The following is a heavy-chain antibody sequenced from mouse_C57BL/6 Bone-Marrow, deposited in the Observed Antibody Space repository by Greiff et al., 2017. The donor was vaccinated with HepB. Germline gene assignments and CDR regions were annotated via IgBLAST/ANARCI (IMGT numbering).Heavy chain of an antibody. Sequence: IQLQQSGTVLARPGASVKISCKTSGYTFTSYWMHWVKQRPGQGLEWIGAIYPGNSDTSYNQKFKGKAKLTAVTSASTAYMELSSLTNEDSAVYYCTRKSMVTTKDYAMDYWGQGTSVTVSS. CDR1: GYTFTSYW. J-gene: IGHJ4*01. V-gene: IGHV1-5*01. CDR2: IYPGNSDT. CDR3: TRKSMVTTKDYAMDY. D-gene: IGHD2-2*01.